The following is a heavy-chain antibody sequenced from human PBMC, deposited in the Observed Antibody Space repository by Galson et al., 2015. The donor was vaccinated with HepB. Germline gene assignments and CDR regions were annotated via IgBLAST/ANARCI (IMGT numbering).Heavy chain of an antibody. Sequence: SLRLSCAASGFTVSSNYMSWVRQAPGKGLEWVSVIYSGGSTYYADSVKGRFTISRDNSKNTLYLQMNSLRAEDTAVYYCARGSRGDYLDYWGQGTLVTVSS. CDR1: GFTVSSNY. D-gene: IGHD3-10*01. V-gene: IGHV3-66*02. J-gene: IGHJ4*02. CDR2: IYSGGST. CDR3: ARGSRGDYLDY.